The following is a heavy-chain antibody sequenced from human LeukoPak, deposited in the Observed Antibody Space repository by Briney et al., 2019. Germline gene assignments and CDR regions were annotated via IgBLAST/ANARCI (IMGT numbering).Heavy chain of an antibody. CDR1: GLTFSSYA. D-gene: IGHD3-3*01. J-gene: IGHJ4*02. Sequence: GGSLRLSCAASGLTFSSYAMSWVRQAPGKGLDWVSGITGNGGSIYYADSVKGRFTISRDNSKNTLYLQMNSLRAEDTAVYYCAKEGIFGEIDYWGQGTLVTVSS. CDR2: ITGNGGSI. CDR3: AKEGIFGEIDY. V-gene: IGHV3-23*01.